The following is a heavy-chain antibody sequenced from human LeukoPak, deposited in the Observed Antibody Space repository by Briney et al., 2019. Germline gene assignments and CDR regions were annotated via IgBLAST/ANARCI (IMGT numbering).Heavy chain of an antibody. CDR3: AAGSSRLELGFDP. CDR2: INSDGGST. Sequence: GGSLRLSCAASGFTFSSYWMHWVRQAPGKGLVWVSRINSDGGSTSYADSVKGRFTISRDNSRNTLYLQMNSLRAEDTALYYCAAGSSRLELGFDPWGQGTLVTVSS. D-gene: IGHD6-13*01. CDR1: GFTFSSYW. J-gene: IGHJ5*02. V-gene: IGHV3-74*01.